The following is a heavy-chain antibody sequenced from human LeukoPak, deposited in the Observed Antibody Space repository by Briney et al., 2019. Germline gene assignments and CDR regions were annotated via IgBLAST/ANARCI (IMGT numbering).Heavy chain of an antibody. V-gene: IGHV1-2*02. J-gene: IGHJ4*02. D-gene: IGHD3-3*01. CDR2: INPNSGGT. Sequence: ASVKVSCKASGGTFSSYAISWVRQAPGQGLEWMGWINPNSGGTNYAQKFQGRVTMTRDTSISTAYMELSRLRSDDTAVYYCARAPSRLRFLEWLLYVDYWGQGTLVTVSS. CDR1: GGTFSSYA. CDR3: ARAPSRLRFLEWLLYVDY.